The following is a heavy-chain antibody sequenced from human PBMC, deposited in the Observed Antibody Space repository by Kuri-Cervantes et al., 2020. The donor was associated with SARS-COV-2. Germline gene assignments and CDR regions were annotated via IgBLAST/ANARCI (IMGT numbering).Heavy chain of an antibody. Sequence: GGSLRLSCEASGFIFSDYAIDWVRQAPGKGLEWVAIISYDGRNTKFADSVKGRFTISRDNARKSLFLQMNSLRVEDTGIYYCAFPQGQGSWGPGTRVTVSS. CDR2: ISYDGRNT. CDR3: AFPQGQGS. CDR1: GFIFSDYA. V-gene: IGHV3-30*04. J-gene: IGHJ5*02.